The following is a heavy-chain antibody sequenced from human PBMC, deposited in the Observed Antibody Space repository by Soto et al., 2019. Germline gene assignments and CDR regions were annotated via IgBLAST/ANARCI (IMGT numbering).Heavy chain of an antibody. Sequence: GGSGRLSCAASGFTFSSFAMNWVRQAPGEGLEWVSAISGSGGSTYYADSVKGRFTISRDNSKNSLYLQMTGLKVEDTAVYYCGTRDIIHSWGTGPVYWGPATLVEVSS. CDR2: ISGSGGST. V-gene: IGHV3-23*01. CDR3: GTRDIIHSWGTGPVY. D-gene: IGHD3-16*01. CDR1: GFTFSSFA. J-gene: IGHJ4*02.